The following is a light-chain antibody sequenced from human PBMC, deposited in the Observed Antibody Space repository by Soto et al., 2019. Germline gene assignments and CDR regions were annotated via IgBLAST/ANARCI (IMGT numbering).Light chain of an antibody. J-gene: IGKJ1*01. CDR1: QSVSSN. CDR2: GAS. CDR3: QQYGSSGT. V-gene: IGKV3-15*01. Sequence: IVMTHAPASLSVSPGEIATLSFRASQSVSSNLAWYQQKPGQAPRLLIYGASTRATGIPVRFSGSASGTEFTLTISRLGPEDFAVYYCQQYGSSGTFGQGTKVDIK.